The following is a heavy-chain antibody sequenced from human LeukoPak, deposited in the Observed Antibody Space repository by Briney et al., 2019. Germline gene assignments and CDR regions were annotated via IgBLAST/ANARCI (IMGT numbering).Heavy chain of an antibody. D-gene: IGHD3-22*01. CDR3: ARGFYYETSAYFDY. CDR1: GESFSGYY. J-gene: IGHJ4*02. V-gene: IGHV4-34*01. Sequence: SETPSLTCAVYGESFSGYYWSWIRQPPGKGLEWIGEINHSGSTNYNPSLESRVTISVDTSKNQFSLKLSSVTAADTAVYYCARGFYYETSAYFDYWGQGTLVTVSS. CDR2: INHSGST.